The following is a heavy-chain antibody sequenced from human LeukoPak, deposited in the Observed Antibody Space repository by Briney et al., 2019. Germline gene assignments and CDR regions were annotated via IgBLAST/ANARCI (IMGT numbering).Heavy chain of an antibody. D-gene: IGHD6-6*01. V-gene: IGHV3-23*01. CDR2: INGGGYGT. CDR3: VRSTAVLPFDY. CDR1: GFTFHIYA. J-gene: IGHJ4*02. Sequence: PGGSLRLSCAASGFTFHIYAMNWVRQAPGKGLEWVSAINGGGYGTYYADSVRGRFTIYRDNSKNTLYLQMNSLRAEDTAVYYCVRSTAVLPFDYWGQGIPVTVSS.